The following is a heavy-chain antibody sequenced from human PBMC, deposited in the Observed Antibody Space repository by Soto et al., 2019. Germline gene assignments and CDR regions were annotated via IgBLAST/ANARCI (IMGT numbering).Heavy chain of an antibody. Sequence: QVQLVQSGAEVKKTGASVKVSCKASGYTFTSYDINWVRQATGQGLEWMGWMNPNSGNTGYAQKFQGRVTMTRNTSISTAYMELSSLRSEDTAVYYCLVGHYYYYGMDVWGQGTTVTVSS. CDR2: MNPNSGNT. CDR1: GYTFTSYD. J-gene: IGHJ6*02. CDR3: LVGHYYYYGMDV. V-gene: IGHV1-8*01. D-gene: IGHD1-26*01.